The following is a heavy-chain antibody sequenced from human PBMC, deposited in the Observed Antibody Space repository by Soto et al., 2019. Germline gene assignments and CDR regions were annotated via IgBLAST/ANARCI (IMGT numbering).Heavy chain of an antibody. CDR2: INAYNGNT. Sequence: QIQLVQSGAEVKKPGASVKVSCKVSGYTFTTYGITWVRQAPGQGLEWMGWINAYNGNTNYAQNLQGRVTMTTDTSTSTAYMELRSLRSDDTSVYYCARGNDNFDSWGQGTLVIVSS. J-gene: IGHJ4*02. CDR3: ARGNDNFDS. D-gene: IGHD1-1*01. V-gene: IGHV1-18*01. CDR1: GYTFTTYG.